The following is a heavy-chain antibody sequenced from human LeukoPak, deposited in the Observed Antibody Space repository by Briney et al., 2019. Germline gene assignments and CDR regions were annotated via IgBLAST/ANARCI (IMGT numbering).Heavy chain of an antibody. CDR1: GFTFSDYE. Sequence: GGSLRLSCVASGFTFSDYEMHWIRQAPGKGLEWVSYITKTGASIYYAPSVRGRFTISSDTADNSLYLQMNSLRAEDSALYYCARGRILRAESFLDFWGQGTLVTVSS. J-gene: IGHJ4*02. V-gene: IGHV3-48*03. CDR3: ARGRILRAESFLDF. D-gene: IGHD3-10*01. CDR2: ITKTGASI.